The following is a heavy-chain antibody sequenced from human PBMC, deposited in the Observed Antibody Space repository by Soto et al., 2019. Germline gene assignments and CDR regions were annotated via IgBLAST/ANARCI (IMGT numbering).Heavy chain of an antibody. CDR1: GFTFSSYA. V-gene: IGHV3-23*01. CDR3: AKARIGDFWAGEGDAFDI. Sequence: GGSLRLSCAASGFTFSSYAMSWVRQAPGKGLEWVSAISGSGGSTYYADSVKGRFTISRDNSKNTLYLQMNSLRAEDTAVYYCAKARIGDFWAGEGDAFDIWGQGTMVTVSS. J-gene: IGHJ3*02. D-gene: IGHD3-3*01. CDR2: ISGSGGST.